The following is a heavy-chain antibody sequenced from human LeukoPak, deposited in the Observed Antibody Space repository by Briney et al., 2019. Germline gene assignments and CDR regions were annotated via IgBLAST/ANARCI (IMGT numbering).Heavy chain of an antibody. V-gene: IGHV3-72*01. CDR3: VRYCSSTSCYRTAFDI. CDR1: GFTFSSYG. CDR2: TRNKANSYTT. Sequence: GGSLRLSCAASGFTFSSYGMHWVRQAPGKGLEWVGRTRNKANSYTTEYAASVKGRFTISRDDPKNSLYLQMNSLKTEDTAVYYCVRYCSSTSCYRTAFDIWGQGTMVTVSS. J-gene: IGHJ3*02. D-gene: IGHD2-2*01.